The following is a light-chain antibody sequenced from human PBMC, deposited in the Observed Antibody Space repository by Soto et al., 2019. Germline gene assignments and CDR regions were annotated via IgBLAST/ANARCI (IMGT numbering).Light chain of an antibody. CDR3: QQSYITPRT. J-gene: IGKJ3*01. Sequence: DIQMTQSPSSLSASVGDRVTITCRTSQSVNNYLNWYQQKPGKAPKLLIYGASSLQGGVPSRFSGGGSGTDFTLTISSLEPEDFATYYCQQSYITPRTFGPGTKVDIK. CDR1: QSVNNY. V-gene: IGKV1-39*01. CDR2: GAS.